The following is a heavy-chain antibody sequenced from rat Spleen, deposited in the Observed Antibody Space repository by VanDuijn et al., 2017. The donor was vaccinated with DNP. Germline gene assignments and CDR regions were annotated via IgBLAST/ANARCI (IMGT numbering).Heavy chain of an antibody. V-gene: IGHV5-29*01. CDR2: ISSSGSRA. CDR3: AKDNYGGYSSFAY. J-gene: IGHJ3*01. Sequence: EVQLVESGGGLVQPGRSLKLSCAASGFTFSNYGMAWVRQAPTKGLEWVATISSSGSRAYYPDSVKGRFTISRDDAKSSLYLQMNSLRSEDTATYYCAKDNYGGYSSFAYWGQGTLVTVSS. D-gene: IGHD1-11*01. CDR1: GFTFSNYG.